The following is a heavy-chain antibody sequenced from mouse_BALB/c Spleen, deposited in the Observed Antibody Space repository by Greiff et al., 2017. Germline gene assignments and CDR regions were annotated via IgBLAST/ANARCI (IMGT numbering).Heavy chain of an antibody. Sequence: QVHVKQSGAELVKPGASVKLSCKASGYTFTSYWMHWVKQRPGQGLEWIGEINPSNGRTNYNEKFKSKATLTVDKSSSTAYMQLSSLTSEDSAVYYCARAYYRYDDAMDYWGQGTSVTVSS. CDR3: ARAYYRYDDAMDY. CDR1: GYTFTSYW. CDR2: INPSNGRT. V-gene: IGHV1S81*02. D-gene: IGHD2-14*01. J-gene: IGHJ4*01.